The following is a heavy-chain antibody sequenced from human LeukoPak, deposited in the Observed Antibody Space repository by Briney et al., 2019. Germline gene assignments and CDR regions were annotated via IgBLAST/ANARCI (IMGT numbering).Heavy chain of an antibody. D-gene: IGHD6-13*01. J-gene: IGHJ4*02. CDR3: ARDSLVAAAFDY. V-gene: IGHV3-74*01. Sequence: PGGSLRLSCAASGFTFSSYWMHWVRQAPGEGLVWVSRINSDGSSTSYADSVKGRFTISRDNAKNTLYLQMNSLRAEDTAVYYCARDSLVAAAFDYWGQGTLVTVSS. CDR1: GFTFSSYW. CDR2: INSDGSST.